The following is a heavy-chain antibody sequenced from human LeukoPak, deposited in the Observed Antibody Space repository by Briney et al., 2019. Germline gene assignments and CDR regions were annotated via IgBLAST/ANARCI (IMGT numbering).Heavy chain of an antibody. CDR2: IYPGDSDT. V-gene: IGHV5-51*01. Sequence: GESLKISCKGSGYSFTSYWIGWVRQMPGKGLEWMGIIYPGDSDTRYSPSFQGQVTISAAKSISTAYLQWSSLKASDTAMYYCARRGVRYCSSTSCSASDAFDIWGQGTMVTVSS. D-gene: IGHD2-2*01. J-gene: IGHJ3*02. CDR1: GYSFTSYW. CDR3: ARRGVRYCSSTSCSASDAFDI.